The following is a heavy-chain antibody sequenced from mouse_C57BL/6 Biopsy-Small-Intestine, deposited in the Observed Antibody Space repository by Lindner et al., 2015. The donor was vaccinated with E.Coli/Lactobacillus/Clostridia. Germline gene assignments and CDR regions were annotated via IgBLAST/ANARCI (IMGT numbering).Heavy chain of an antibody. CDR3: ARSKNAYWYSMS. Sequence: VQLQESGAELVKPGASVKISCKASGYAFSSYWMNWVKQRPGKGLEWIGQIYPGDGDTNYNGKFKGKATLTADKSSSTAYMQLSSLTSEDSAVYFCARSKNAYWYSMSGAQGPRSPSPQ. CDR2: IYPGDGDT. J-gene: IGHJ1*03. D-gene: IGHD2-5*01. CDR1: GYAFSSYW. V-gene: IGHV1-80*01.